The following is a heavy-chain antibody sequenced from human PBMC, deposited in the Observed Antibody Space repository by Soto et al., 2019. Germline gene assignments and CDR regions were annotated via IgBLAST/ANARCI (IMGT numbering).Heavy chain of an antibody. Sequence: QVQLVQSGAEVKKPGSSVKVSCKASGGTFSSYAISWVRKAPGQGIEWMGGIIPIFGTANYAQKCQGRVTITADESTRTAYMELSRLRSEDTAVYYCARDGLVGGSCWSRYGMDVCGQGTTVTVSS. CDR2: IIPIFGTA. V-gene: IGHV1-69*01. D-gene: IGHD6-19*01. CDR3: ARDGLVGGSCWSRYGMDV. CDR1: GGTFSSYA. J-gene: IGHJ6*02.